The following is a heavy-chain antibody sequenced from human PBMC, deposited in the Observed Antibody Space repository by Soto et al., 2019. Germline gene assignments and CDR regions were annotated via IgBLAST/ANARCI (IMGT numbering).Heavy chain of an antibody. CDR3: ASSIAEASIADYGMDV. V-gene: IGHV5-10-1*01. D-gene: IGHD6-13*01. J-gene: IGHJ6*02. CDR1: GYRFTSYW. Sequence: GESRKISCKGSGYRFTSYWISWVRQMPGKGLEWMGRIDPSDSYTNYSPSFQGHVTISADKSISTAYLQWSSLKASDTAMYYCASSIAEASIADYGMDVWGQGTKVTFSS. CDR2: IDPSDSYT.